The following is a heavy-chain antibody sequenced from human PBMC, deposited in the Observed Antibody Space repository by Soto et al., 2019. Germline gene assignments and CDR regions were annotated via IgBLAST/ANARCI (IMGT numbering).Heavy chain of an antibody. J-gene: IGHJ4*02. CDR2: IWYDGSNK. CDR3: ARDSMHYYGSGSSLDY. D-gene: IGHD3-10*01. CDR1: GFTFSSYG. V-gene: IGHV3-33*01. Sequence: QVQLVESGGGVVQPGRSLRLSCAASGFTFSSYGMHWVRQAPGKGLEWVAVIWYDGSNKYYADSVKGRFTISRDNSKNTLYLQMNSLRAEDTAVYYCARDSMHYYGSGSSLDYWGQGTLVTVSS.